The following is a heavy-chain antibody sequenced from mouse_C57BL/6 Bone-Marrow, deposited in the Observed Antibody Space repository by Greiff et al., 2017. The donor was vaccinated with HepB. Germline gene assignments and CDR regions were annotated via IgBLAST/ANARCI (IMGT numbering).Heavy chain of an antibody. CDR1: GYTFTNYW. CDR3: ASYGSSRYYAMEY. D-gene: IGHD1-1*01. Sequence: VQLQQSGAELVRPGTSVKMSCKASGYTFTNYWIGWAKQRPGHGLEWIGDIYPGGGYTNYNEKFKGKATLTADKSSSTAYMQFSSLTSEDSAIYYCASYGSSRYYAMEYWGQGTSVTVSS. J-gene: IGHJ4*01. CDR2: IYPGGGYT. V-gene: IGHV1-63*01.